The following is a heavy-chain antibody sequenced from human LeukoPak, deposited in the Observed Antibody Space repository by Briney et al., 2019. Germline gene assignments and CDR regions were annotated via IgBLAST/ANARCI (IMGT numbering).Heavy chain of an antibody. CDR2: INPNSGGT. J-gene: IGHJ3*02. CDR1: GYTFTRYY. D-gene: IGHD2-8*01. CDR3: AREGYCTNGVCRDDAFDI. Sequence: ASVKVSCKASGYTFTRYYMHWVRQAPGQGLEWMGWINPNSGGTNYAQKFQGRVTMTRVTSISTAYMELSRLRSDDTAVYYCAREGYCTNGVCRDDAFDIWGQGTMVTVSS. V-gene: IGHV1-2*02.